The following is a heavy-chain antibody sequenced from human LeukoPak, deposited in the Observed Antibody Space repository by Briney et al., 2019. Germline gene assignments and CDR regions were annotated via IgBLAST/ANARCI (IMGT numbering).Heavy chain of an antibody. CDR1: GYTFIGYY. CDR3: ARDVGYCSGGSCYSHFDY. CDR2: INPNSGGT. V-gene: IGHV1-2*02. D-gene: IGHD2-15*01. J-gene: IGHJ4*02. Sequence: ASVKVSCEASGYTFIGYYMHWVRQAPGQGLEWMGWINPNSGGTNYAQKFQGRVTMTRDTSISTAYMEVSRLRSDDTAVYYCARDVGYCSGGSCYSHFDYWGQGTLVTVSS.